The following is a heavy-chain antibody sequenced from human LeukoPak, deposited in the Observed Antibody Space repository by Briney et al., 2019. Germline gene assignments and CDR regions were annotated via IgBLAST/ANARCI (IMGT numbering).Heavy chain of an antibody. J-gene: IGHJ4*02. CDR1: GFTFSSYE. V-gene: IGHV3-48*03. D-gene: IGHD3-22*01. CDR2: ISTSGSTI. Sequence: GGSLRLSCAASGFTFSSYEMNWVRQAPGRGLEWVSYISTSGSTIYYADSVKGRFTISRDNAKNSLYLQMNSLRAEDTAVYYCARGRYDSSGYYYDNWGQGTLVTVSS. CDR3: ARGRYDSSGYYYDN.